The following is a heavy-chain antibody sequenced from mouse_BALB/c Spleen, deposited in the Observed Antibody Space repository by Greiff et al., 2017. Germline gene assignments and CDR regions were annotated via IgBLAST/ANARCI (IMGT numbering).Heavy chain of an antibody. D-gene: IGHD2-1*01. V-gene: IGHV2-5-1*01. CDR1: GFSLTSYG. CDR2: IWRGGST. J-gene: IGHJ4*01. CDR3: AKNGDYGNYVAVLDY. Sequence: VQLQQSGPSLVQPSQSLSITCTVSGFSLTSYGVHWVRQSPGKGLEWLGVIWRGGSTDYNAAFMSRLSITKDNSKSHVFFKMNSLQADDTAIYYCAKNGDYGNYVAVLDYWGQGTSVTVSS.